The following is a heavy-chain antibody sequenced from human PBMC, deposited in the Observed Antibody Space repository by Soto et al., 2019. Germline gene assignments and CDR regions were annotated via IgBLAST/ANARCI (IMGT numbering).Heavy chain of an antibody. CDR2: FDPEDGET. D-gene: IGHD6-6*01. J-gene: IGHJ1*01. V-gene: IGHV1-24*01. CDR1: GYTLTELS. Sequence: ASVNDSCKVSGYTLTELSMHWVRQAPGKGLEWMGGFDPEDGETIYEQKFQGRVTMTEDTSTDTAYMELSSLRSEETAVYYCATRTRRAARPEYFEHWGQGTLVTVSS. CDR3: ATRTRRAARPEYFEH.